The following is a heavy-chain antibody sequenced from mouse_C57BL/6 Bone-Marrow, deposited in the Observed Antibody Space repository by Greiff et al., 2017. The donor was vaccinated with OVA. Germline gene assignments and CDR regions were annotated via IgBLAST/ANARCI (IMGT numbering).Heavy chain of an antibody. J-gene: IGHJ2*01. CDR2: IDPETGGT. Sequence: QVQLQQSGAELVRPGASVTLSCKASGYTFTDYEMHWVKQTPVHGLEWIGAIDPETGGTAYNQKFKGKAILTADKSSITAYMEPRRLTSWDSAVYYWSRFNTTVVASPEYRGQGNTLTGSS. CDR3: SRFNTTVVASPEY. V-gene: IGHV1-15*01. D-gene: IGHD1-1*01. CDR1: GYTFTDYE.